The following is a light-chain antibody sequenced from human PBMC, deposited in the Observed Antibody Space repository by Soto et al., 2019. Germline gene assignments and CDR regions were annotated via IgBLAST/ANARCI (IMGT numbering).Light chain of an antibody. V-gene: IGLV1-47*01. CDR2: RNN. Sequence: QSVLTQPPSASGTPGPRVTISCSGSSSNIGSNYVYWYQQLPGTAPKPLIYRNNQRPSGVPDRFSGSKSGTSASLAISGLRSEDEADYYCAAWDDSLSGPWVFGGGTKLTVL. CDR3: AAWDDSLSGPWV. CDR1: SSNIGSNY. J-gene: IGLJ3*02.